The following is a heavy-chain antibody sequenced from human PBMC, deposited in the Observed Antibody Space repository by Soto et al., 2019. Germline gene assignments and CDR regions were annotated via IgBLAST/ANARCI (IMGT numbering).Heavy chain of an antibody. CDR3: AKDSCVTAAGSGGWFDP. CDR2: ISFDGGNQ. Sequence: QVQLVQSGGGVVQPGRSLRLSCAASGFDFNTYGLHWVRQAPGKGLEWVAGISFDGGNQYYADSVKGRFTISRDKSNNNLYLQINILGAEDTATYYCAKDSCVTAAGSGGWFDPWGQGTLVIVSS. D-gene: IGHD6-13*01. V-gene: IGHV3-30*18. J-gene: IGHJ5*02. CDR1: GFDFNTYG.